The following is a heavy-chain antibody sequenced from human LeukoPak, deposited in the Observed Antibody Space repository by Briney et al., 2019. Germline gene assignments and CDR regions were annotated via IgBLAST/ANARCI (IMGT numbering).Heavy chain of an antibody. CDR1: GFTFSSHW. CDR3: ARGGLFKYFFDY. J-gene: IGHJ4*02. Sequence: GGSLRLSCAASGFTFSSHWMHWVRQTPGRGLVWVSRINTDESKINHADSVKGRFTISRDNAKNMLYLQMNSLRAEDTAVYYCARGGLFKYFFDYWGQGTPVTVSS. D-gene: IGHD2-15*01. V-gene: IGHV3-74*01. CDR2: INTDESKI.